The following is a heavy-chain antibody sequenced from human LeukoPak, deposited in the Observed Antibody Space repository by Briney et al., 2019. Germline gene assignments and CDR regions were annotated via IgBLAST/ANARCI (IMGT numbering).Heavy chain of an antibody. J-gene: IGHJ2*01. CDR3: ARGSTSIL. Sequence: SETLSLTCTVSGGSITRNYWNWIRQPPGKVLEWIGNIYYSETKYNPSLKSRVSISVDTSKNLLSLKLSSVTAADTAVYYCARGSTSILWGRGTLVTVSS. CDR1: GGSITRNY. V-gene: IGHV4-59*13. CDR2: IYYSET.